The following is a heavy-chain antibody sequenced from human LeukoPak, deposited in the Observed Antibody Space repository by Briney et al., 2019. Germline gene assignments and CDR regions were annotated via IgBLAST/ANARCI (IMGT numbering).Heavy chain of an antibody. CDR2: INHSGSA. Sequence: SETLSLTCTVSGGSISSSSYYWGWIRQPPGKGLEWIGEINHSGSANYHPSLKSRVTISLDTSKNQFSLKLSSVTAADTAVYYCARHCSGGNCRYYFDYWGQGTLVTVSS. CDR1: GGSISSSSYY. CDR3: ARHCSGGNCRYYFDY. D-gene: IGHD2-15*01. J-gene: IGHJ4*02. V-gene: IGHV4-39*01.